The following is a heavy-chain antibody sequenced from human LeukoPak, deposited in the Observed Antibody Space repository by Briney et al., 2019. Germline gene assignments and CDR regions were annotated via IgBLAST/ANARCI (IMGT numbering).Heavy chain of an antibody. J-gene: IGHJ4*02. D-gene: IGHD2-15*01. V-gene: IGHV3-23*01. CDR1: GFTFGSYA. CDR3: AKAPVTSCRGAFCYPFDY. CDR2: INGGGGST. Sequence: GGSLRLSCAASGFTFGSYALNWVRQAPGKGLEWVSAINGGGGSTYYADSVKGRFTISRDNSKNTLYLQMNSLRAEDAAVYYCAKAPVTSCRGAFCYPFDYWGQGTLVTVSS.